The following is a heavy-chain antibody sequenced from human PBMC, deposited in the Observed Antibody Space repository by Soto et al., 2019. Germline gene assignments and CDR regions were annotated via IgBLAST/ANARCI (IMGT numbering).Heavy chain of an antibody. J-gene: IGHJ4*02. CDR3: ARRDAIFGVVIFPFDY. V-gene: IGHV4-39*01. Sequence: KSSETLSLSCTVSGGSISSSSYYGGWIRQPPGKGLEWIGSIYYSGSTYYNPSLKSRVTISVDTSKNQFSLKLSSVTAADTAVYYCARRDAIFGVVIFPFDYWGQGTLVTVSS. CDR2: IYYSGST. D-gene: IGHD3-3*01. CDR1: GGSISSSSYY.